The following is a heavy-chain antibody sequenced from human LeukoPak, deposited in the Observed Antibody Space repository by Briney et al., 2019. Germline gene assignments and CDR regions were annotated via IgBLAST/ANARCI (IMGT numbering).Heavy chain of an antibody. CDR1: GGSISSSNW. CDR2: IYHSGST. V-gene: IGHV4-4*02. D-gene: IGHD3-10*01. J-gene: IGHJ4*02. CDR3: AKQRWWSKLLWFALDY. Sequence: SETLSLTCAVSGGSISSSNWWSWVRQPPGKGLEWIGEIYHSGSTNYNPSLKSRVTISVGKSKNQFSLKLSSVTAADTAVYYCAKQRWWSKLLWFALDYWGQGTLVTVSS.